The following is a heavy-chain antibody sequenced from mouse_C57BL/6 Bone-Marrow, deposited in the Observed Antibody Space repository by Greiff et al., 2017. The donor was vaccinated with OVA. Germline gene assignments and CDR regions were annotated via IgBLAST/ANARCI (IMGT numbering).Heavy chain of an antibody. V-gene: IGHV14-4*01. CDR1: GFNIKDDY. J-gene: IGHJ2*01. CDR3: TTGPYYFDY. CDR2: IDPENGDT. Sequence: EVQLQQSGAELVRPGSSVKLSCTASGFNIKDDYMHWVKQRPEQGLEWIGWIDPENGDTEYASKFQGKATITADTSSNTAYLQLSSLTSAVTAVYYCTTGPYYFDYWGQGTTLTVSS.